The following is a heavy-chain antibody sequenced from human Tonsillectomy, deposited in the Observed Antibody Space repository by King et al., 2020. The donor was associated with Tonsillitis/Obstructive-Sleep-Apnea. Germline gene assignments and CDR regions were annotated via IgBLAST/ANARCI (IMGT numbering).Heavy chain of an antibody. D-gene: IGHD3-3*01. CDR1: GFTFSDYY. V-gene: IGHV3-11*06. J-gene: IGHJ6*02. Sequence: QLVRSGGGLVKPGGSLRLSCAASGFTFSDYYMSWIRQAPGKGLEWVSYISSSSSYTNYADSVKGRFTISRDNAKNSLYLQMNSLRAEDTAVYYCARDSHDFWSGLNYYYGMDVWGQGTTVTVSS. CDR2: ISSSSSYT. CDR3: ARDSHDFWSGLNYYYGMDV.